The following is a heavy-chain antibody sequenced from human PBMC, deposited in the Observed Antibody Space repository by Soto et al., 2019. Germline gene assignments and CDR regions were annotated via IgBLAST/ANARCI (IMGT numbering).Heavy chain of an antibody. V-gene: IGHV3-30-3*01. CDR3: ARDGRLVKYYYYGMDV. Sequence: GGSLRLSCAASGFTFSSYAMHWVRQAPGKGLEWVAVISYDGSNKYYADSVKGRFTISRDNSKNTLYLQMNSLRAEDTAVYYCARDGRLVKYYYYGMDVWGQGTTVPVSS. CDR2: ISYDGSNK. D-gene: IGHD6-19*01. CDR1: GFTFSSYA. J-gene: IGHJ6*02.